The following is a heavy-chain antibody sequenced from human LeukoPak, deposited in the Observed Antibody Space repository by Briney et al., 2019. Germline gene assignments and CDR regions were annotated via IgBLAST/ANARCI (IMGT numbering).Heavy chain of an antibody. CDR3: AKAQAGGFNYGPFDY. CDR1: AFTFSNYA. J-gene: IGHJ4*02. Sequence: GGSLRLSCAASAFTFSNYAMSWVRQAPGKGLEWVSSTSGSGVNTYYAGSVKGRFTISRDNSKNTMYLQMSSLRAEDTALYYCAKAQAGGFNYGPFDYWGQGSLVTVSS. V-gene: IGHV3-23*01. CDR2: TSGSGVNT. D-gene: IGHD5-18*01.